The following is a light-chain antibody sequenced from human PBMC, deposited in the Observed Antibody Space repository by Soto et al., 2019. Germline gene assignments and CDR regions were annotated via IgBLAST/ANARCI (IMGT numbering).Light chain of an antibody. V-gene: IGKV3-15*01. Sequence: IVMTQSPATLSVSPGDRVTLSCRASQSVSSDLAWYQQRPGQAPRLLIYGASTRATGIPARFSGTGSGTEFTLTISSLQSEDFAIYYCQQYSDWPRTFGQGTKVDIK. CDR2: GAS. CDR3: QQYSDWPRT. J-gene: IGKJ1*01. CDR1: QSVSSD.